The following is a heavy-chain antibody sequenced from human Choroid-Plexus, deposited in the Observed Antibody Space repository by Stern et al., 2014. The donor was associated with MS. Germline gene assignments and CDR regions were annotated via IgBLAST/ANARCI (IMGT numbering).Heavy chain of an antibody. D-gene: IGHD2/OR15-2a*01. J-gene: IGHJ5*02. Sequence: VNPVESGGGVVQPGRPLRLSCVASGFTFGSCALHWVRQAPGKGLEWVAGVSYDGSNKYYAGSVKGRFSISRDNSQNTLYMQMSSLRPEDTAVYYCAKDRQYLTYFFDHWGQGSLVTVSS. CDR1: GFTFGSCA. V-gene: IGHV3-30*18. CDR2: VSYDGSNK. CDR3: AKDRQYLTYFFDH.